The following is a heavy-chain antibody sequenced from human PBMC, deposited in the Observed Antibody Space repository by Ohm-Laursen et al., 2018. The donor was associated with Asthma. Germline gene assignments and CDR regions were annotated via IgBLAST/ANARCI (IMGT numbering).Heavy chain of an antibody. CDR1: GDSISSGDYY. Sequence: TLSLTCSVSGDSISSGDYYWSWIRQPPGKGLEWIGYIYYSGSTYYNPSLKSRVTISVDTSKNQFSLKLSSVTAADTAVYYCARVGHVKGAYWGQGTLVTVSS. CDR3: ARVGHVKGAY. D-gene: IGHD2/OR15-2a*01. CDR2: IYYSGST. J-gene: IGHJ4*02. V-gene: IGHV4-30-4*01.